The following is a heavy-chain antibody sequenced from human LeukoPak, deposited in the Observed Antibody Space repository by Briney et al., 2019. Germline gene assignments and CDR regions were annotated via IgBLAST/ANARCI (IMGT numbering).Heavy chain of an antibody. V-gene: IGHV1-18*04. CDR3: ARGPLYYDILTGYYTEGGAFDI. CDR1: GYTFTSYG. CDR2: ISAYNGNA. Sequence: ASVKVSCKASGYTFTSYGISWVRQAPGQGLEWMGWISAYNGNANYAQKLQGRVPMTTDTSTSTAYMELRSLRSDDTAVYYCARGPLYYDILTGYYTEGGAFDIWDQGTMVTVSS. J-gene: IGHJ3*02. D-gene: IGHD3-9*01.